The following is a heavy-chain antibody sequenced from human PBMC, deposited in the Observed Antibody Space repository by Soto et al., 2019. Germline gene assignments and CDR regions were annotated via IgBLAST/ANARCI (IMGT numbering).Heavy chain of an antibody. CDR3: ARTHSGSYYNPLFDY. Sequence: SESLSLTCAVYGGSFSGYYWSWIRQPPGKGLEWIGEINHSGSTNYNPSLKSRVTISVDTSKNQFSLKLSSVTAADTAVYYCARTHSGSYYNPLFDYWGQGTLVTVSS. CDR1: GGSFSGYY. D-gene: IGHD3-10*01. V-gene: IGHV4-34*01. J-gene: IGHJ4*02. CDR2: INHSGST.